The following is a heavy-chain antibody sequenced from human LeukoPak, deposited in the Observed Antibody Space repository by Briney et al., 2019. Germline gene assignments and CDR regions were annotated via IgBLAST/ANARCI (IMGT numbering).Heavy chain of an antibody. D-gene: IGHD1-26*01. J-gene: IGHJ3*02. Sequence: SETLSLTCTVSSGSISSSSYYWGWIRQPPGKGLEWIGSIYYSGSTYYNPSLKSRVTISVDTSKNQFSLKLSSVTAADTAVYYCARHLTRYIVGATTDAFDIWGQGTMVTVSS. V-gene: IGHV4-39*01. CDR1: SGSISSSSYY. CDR2: IYYSGST. CDR3: ARHLTRYIVGATTDAFDI.